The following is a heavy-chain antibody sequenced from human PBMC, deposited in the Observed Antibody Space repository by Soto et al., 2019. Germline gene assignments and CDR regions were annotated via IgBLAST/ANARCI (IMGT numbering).Heavy chain of an antibody. CDR2: IYYSGST. CDR1: SGSISSGGYY. J-gene: IGHJ4*02. Sequence: QVQLQESGPGLVKPSQTLSLTCTVSSGSISSGGYYWSWIRQHPGKGLEWIGYIYYSGSTYYNPSLKSRVIKSGDTSKNQFSLKRSSVTAADTAVYYCARVGDRFRGGSYYDRGQGTLVTVSS. CDR3: ARVGDRFRGGSYYD. V-gene: IGHV4-31*03. D-gene: IGHD2-15*01.